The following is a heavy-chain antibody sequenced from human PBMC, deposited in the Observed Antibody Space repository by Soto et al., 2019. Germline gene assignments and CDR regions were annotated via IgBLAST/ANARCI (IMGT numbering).Heavy chain of an antibody. V-gene: IGHV6-1*01. CDR1: GDSVSSNSAA. CDR2: TYYRSKWYN. Sequence: SQTLSLTCAISGDSVSSNSAAWNWIRQSPSRGLEWLGRTYYRSKWYNDYAVSVKSRITINPDTSKNQFSLQLNSVTAADTAVYYCARAIVVVNSMGVREKLDPWGQGTLVTVSS. CDR3: ARAIVVVNSMGVREKLDP. D-gene: IGHD3-22*01. J-gene: IGHJ5*02.